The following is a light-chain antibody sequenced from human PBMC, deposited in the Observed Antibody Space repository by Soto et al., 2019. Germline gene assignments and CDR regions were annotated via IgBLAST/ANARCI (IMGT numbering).Light chain of an antibody. V-gene: IGKV3-20*01. CDR1: QSISRSD. Sequence: EIVLTQSPGTVSLSPGESATLSCRASQSISRSDLAWYQHRPGQSPRLLIYATSSRATGIPDRFTGGGAGTGFTITSSRLEPEDSAVYYWQQYGSSPTFGGGTKVEIK. J-gene: IGKJ4*01. CDR3: QQYGSSPT. CDR2: ATS.